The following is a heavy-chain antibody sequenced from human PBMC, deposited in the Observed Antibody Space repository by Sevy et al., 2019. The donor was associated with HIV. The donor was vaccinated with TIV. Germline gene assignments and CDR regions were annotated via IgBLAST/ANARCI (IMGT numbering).Heavy chain of an antibody. V-gene: IGHV1-46*01. D-gene: IGHD3-9*01. Sequence: ALVKVSCKASGYTFTSQYMHWVRQAPGQGLEWMGIINPSGGSTSYAQKFQGRVTMTRDTSTSTVYMELSSLRSEDTAVYYCARDSDNYDILTGYYPFDYWGQGTLVTVSS. CDR3: ARDSDNYDILTGYYPFDY. CDR2: INPSGGST. CDR1: GYTFTSQY. J-gene: IGHJ4*02.